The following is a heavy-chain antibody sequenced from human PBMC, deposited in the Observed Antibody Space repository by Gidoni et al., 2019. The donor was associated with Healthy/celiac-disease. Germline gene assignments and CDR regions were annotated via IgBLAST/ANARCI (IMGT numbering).Heavy chain of an antibody. V-gene: IGHV3-21*01. CDR3: ARDWGMIVVATGWFDP. CDR2: ISSSSSYI. J-gene: IGHJ5*02. D-gene: IGHD3-22*01. Sequence: EVQLVESGGGLVKPGGSLRLSCAASGFPFSSYSMNWVRQAPGKGLEWVSSISSSSSYIYYADSVKGRFTISRDNAKNSLYLQMNSLRAEDTAVYYCARDWGMIVVATGWFDPWGQGTLVTVSS. CDR1: GFPFSSYS.